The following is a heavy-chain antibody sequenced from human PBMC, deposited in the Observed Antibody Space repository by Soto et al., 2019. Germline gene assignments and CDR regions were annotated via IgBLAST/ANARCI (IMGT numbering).Heavy chain of an antibody. D-gene: IGHD3-3*01. Sequence: ETLSLTCTVSGGSISSYYWSWIRQPPGKGLEWIGYIYYSGSTNYNPSLKSRVTISVDTSKNQFSLKLSSVTAADTAVYYCARQQPPLLRFLEWSNMDVWGKGTTVTVSS. J-gene: IGHJ6*03. CDR2: IYYSGST. CDR3: ARQQPPLLRFLEWSNMDV. CDR1: GGSISSYY. V-gene: IGHV4-59*08.